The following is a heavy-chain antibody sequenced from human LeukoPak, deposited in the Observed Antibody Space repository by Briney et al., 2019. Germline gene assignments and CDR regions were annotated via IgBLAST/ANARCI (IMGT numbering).Heavy chain of an antibody. CDR2: IGGSGGST. D-gene: IGHD4-17*01. V-gene: IGHV3-23*01. CDR1: GFTFSSYG. CDR3: AKDRSRGNGDYGAFDI. J-gene: IGHJ3*02. Sequence: GGTLRLSCAASGFTFSSYGMSWVRQAPGKGLEWVSAIGGSGGSTYYADPVKGRFTISRDNSKNTLYLQMNSLRAEDTAIYYCAKDRSRGNGDYGAFDIWGQGTMVTVSS.